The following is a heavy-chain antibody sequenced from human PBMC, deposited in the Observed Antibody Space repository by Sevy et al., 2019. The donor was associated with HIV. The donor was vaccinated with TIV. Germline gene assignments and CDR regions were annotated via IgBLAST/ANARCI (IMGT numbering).Heavy chain of an antibody. D-gene: IGHD3-10*01. CDR3: ARWQFGELLTPGPYTDY. CDR1: GYTFTGYY. V-gene: IGHV1-2*02. CDR2: IKPNRGTT. J-gene: IGHJ4*02. Sequence: ASVKVSCKASGYTFTGYYINWVRQAPGQGLEWMGWIKPNRGTTNYAQKFQDRVTMTRDTSMNTVYLELSSLRSDDTAVYFCARWQFGELLTPGPYTDYWGQGTLVTVSS.